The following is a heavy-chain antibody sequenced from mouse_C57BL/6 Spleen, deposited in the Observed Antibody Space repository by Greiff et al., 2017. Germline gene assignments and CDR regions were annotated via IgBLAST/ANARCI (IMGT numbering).Heavy chain of an antibody. CDR3: TRSDYGNYVGYFDY. V-gene: IGHV1-5*01. CDR2: IYPGNSDT. D-gene: IGHD2-1*01. J-gene: IGHJ2*01. Sequence: EVQLQQSGTVLARPGASVKMSCKTSGYTFTSYWMHWVKQRPGQGLEWIGAIYPGNSDTSYNQKFKGKAKLTAVTSASTAYMELSSLTNEDSAVYYCTRSDYGNYVGYFDYWGQGTTLTVSS. CDR1: GYTFTSYW.